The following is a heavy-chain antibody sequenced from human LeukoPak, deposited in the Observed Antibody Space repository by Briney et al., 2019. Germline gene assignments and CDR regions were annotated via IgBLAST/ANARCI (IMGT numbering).Heavy chain of an antibody. CDR3: ARRSYNSPFRY. D-gene: IGHD5-24*01. V-gene: IGHV4-34*01. CDR2: INHSGST. J-gene: IGHJ4*02. CDR1: GGSFSGYC. Sequence: PSETLSLTCAVYGGSFSGYCWSWIRQPPGKGLEWIGEINHSGSTNYNPSLKSRVTISVDTSKNHFSLNLRSVTAADTAVYYCARRSYNSPFRYWGQGTPVTVSS.